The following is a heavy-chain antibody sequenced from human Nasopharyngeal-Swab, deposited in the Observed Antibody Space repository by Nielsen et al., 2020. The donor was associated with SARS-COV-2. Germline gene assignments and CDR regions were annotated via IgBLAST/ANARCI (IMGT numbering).Heavy chain of an antibody. D-gene: IGHD6-13*01. J-gene: IGHJ4*02. V-gene: IGHV3-7*05. CDR2: IKQDGSEK. CDR3: ARAIAAAGSY. Sequence: VRQMPGKGLEWVANIKQDGSEKYYVDSVKGRFTISRDNAKNSLYLQMNSLRAEDTAVYYCARAIAAAGSYWGRGTLVT.